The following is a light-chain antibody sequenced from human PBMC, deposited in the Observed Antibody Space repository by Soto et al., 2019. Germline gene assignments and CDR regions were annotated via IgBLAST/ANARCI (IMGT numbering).Light chain of an antibody. V-gene: IGKV3-20*01. CDR3: HQYGISPPYT. CDR2: GAS. CDR1: QSVSRNY. Sequence: EIVLTQSPGTLSLSPGERATLSCRASQSVSRNYLAWYQQKHGQAPRLLTYGASTRATGIPDRFSGSGSGTDFTLTISRLEPEDFAVYYCHQYGISPPYTFGQGTKLEI. J-gene: IGKJ2*01.